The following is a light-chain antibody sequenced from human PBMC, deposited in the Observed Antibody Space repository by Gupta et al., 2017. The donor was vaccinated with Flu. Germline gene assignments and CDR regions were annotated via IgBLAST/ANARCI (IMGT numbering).Light chain of an antibody. Sequence: PGNLSVSPGERATLSSRASQSVSSKLAWYQHKRGQAPRLLIYGVSTRAREIPAPFSDSGSRRELSLTISSRQCKDFAVYHCQQENNWPISFGRGTKVDIK. CDR3: QQENNWPIS. CDR2: GVS. V-gene: IGKV3-15*01. CDR1: QSVSSK. J-gene: IGKJ4*01.